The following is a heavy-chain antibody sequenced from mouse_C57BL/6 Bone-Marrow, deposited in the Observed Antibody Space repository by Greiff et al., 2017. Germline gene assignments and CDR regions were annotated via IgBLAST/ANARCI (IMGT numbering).Heavy chain of an antibody. Sequence: EVKLVESGGGLVQPGESLKLSCESNEYEFPSHDMSWVRKTPEKRLELVATINSDGGSTYYPDTMERRFIISRDNTKKTLYLQMSSLRYEDTALYYCARHEPDYYYGAMDYWCQGTSVTVSS. J-gene: IGHJ4*01. D-gene: IGHD1-1*01. CDR3: ARHEPDYYYGAMDY. CDR1: EYEFPSHD. V-gene: IGHV5-2*01. CDR2: INSDGGST.